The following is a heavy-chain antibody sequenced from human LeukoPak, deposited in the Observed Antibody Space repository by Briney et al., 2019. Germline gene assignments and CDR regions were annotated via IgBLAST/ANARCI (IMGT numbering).Heavy chain of an antibody. CDR2: INSDESST. CDR3: AKSRRAYCSGGSCFGLWDY. V-gene: IGHV3-74*01. CDR1: GFTFSTYW. Sequence: GGSLRLSCAASGFTFSTYWMHWVRQAPGRGLVWVSRINSDESSTTYADSVKGRFTISRDNAKNTLYLQMNSLRAEDTAVYYCAKSRRAYCSGGSCFGLWDYWGQGTLVTVSS. J-gene: IGHJ4*02. D-gene: IGHD2-15*01.